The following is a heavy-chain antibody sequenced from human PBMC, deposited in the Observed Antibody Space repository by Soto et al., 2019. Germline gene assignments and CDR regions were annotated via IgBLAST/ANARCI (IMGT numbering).Heavy chain of an antibody. Sequence: SQTLSLTCAISGDSVSSNSAAWNWIRQSPSRGLEWLGRTYFRSKWYNDYAVSVKSRITINPDTSKNQFSLQLNPVTPEDTAVYYCARGGQYCSSTSCYVYYYGMDVWAKGPRSPSP. CDR1: GDSVSSNSAA. J-gene: IGHJ6*02. D-gene: IGHD2-2*01. CDR2: TYFRSKWYN. CDR3: ARGGQYCSSTSCYVYYYGMDV. V-gene: IGHV6-1*01.